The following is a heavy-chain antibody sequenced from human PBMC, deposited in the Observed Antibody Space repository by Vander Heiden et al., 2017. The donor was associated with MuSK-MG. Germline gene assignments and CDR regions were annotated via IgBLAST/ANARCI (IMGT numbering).Heavy chain of an antibody. CDR2: INPNSGGT. V-gene: IGHV1-2*02. D-gene: IGHD2-2*01. CDR1: GYTFTGYY. J-gene: IGHJ6*03. CDR3: ARGPVVPAAIDVAYYNYYYMDV. Sequence: QVQLVQSGAEVKKPGASVKVSCKASGYTFTGYYMHWVRQAPGQGLEWMGWINPNSGGTNYAQKFQGRVTMTRDTSISTAYMELSRLRSDDTAVYYCARGPVVPAAIDVAYYNYYYMDVWGKGTTVTVSS.